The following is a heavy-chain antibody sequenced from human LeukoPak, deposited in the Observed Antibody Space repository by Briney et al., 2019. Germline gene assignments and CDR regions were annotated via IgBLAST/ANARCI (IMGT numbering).Heavy chain of an antibody. V-gene: IGHV3-43D*03. J-gene: IGHJ4*02. D-gene: IGHD6-13*01. CDR3: AKDSKPSYSSSWNYFDY. Sequence: SGGSLRLSCAASGFTFDDYAMHWVRQAPGKGLEWVSLISSNGGSTYYADSVKGRFTISRDNSKNSLYLQMNSLRADDTALYYCAKDSKPSYSSSWNYFDYWGQGTLVTVSS. CDR2: ISSNGGST. CDR1: GFTFDDYA.